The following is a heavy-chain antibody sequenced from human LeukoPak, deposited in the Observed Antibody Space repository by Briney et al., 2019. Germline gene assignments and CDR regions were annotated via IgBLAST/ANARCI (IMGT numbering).Heavy chain of an antibody. CDR3: ARDRSSGYYREGNWFDP. Sequence: SETLSLTCTVSGGSLSSYYWSWIRQPPGKGLEWIGYIYYSGSTNYNPSLKSRVTISVDTSKNQFSLKLSSVTAADTAVYYCARDRSSGYYREGNWFDPWGQGTLVTVSS. D-gene: IGHD3-22*01. J-gene: IGHJ5*02. CDR1: GGSLSSYY. V-gene: IGHV4-59*01. CDR2: IYYSGST.